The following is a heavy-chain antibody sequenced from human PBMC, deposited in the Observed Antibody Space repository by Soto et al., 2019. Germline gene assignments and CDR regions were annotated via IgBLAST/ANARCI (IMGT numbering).Heavy chain of an antibody. CDR1: GGTFSSYA. V-gene: IGHV1-69*13. CDR3: ARDDGDYFFDY. Sequence: VASVKVSCKASGGTFSSYAISWVRQAPGQGLEWMGGIIPISGTANYAQKFQGRVTITADESTSTVYMELSSLRSEDTAVYYCARDDGDYFFDYWGQGTLVTVSS. CDR2: IIPISGTA. J-gene: IGHJ4*02. D-gene: IGHD4-17*01.